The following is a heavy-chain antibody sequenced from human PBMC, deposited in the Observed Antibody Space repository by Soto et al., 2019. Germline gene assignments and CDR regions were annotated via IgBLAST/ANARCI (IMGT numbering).Heavy chain of an antibody. CDR2: IIPILGIA. CDR3: ASKYSGSGNDAFDI. D-gene: IGHD5-12*01. Sequence: GASVKVSCKASGGTFSSYTISWVRQAPGQGLEWMGRIIPILGIANYAQKFQGRVTITADKSTSTAYMELSSLRSEDTAVYYCASKYSGSGNDAFDIWGQGTMVTVSS. V-gene: IGHV1-69*02. J-gene: IGHJ3*02. CDR1: GGTFSSYT.